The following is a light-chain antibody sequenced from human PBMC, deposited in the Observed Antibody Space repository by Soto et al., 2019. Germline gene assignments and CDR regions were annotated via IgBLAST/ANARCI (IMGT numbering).Light chain of an antibody. Sequence: QSALTQPASVSGSPGQSITISCTGTSSDVGGYNYVSWYQQHPGKAPKLMIYEGSKRPSGISSRFSGSKSGNTASLTFSGLQAEDEADFYCCSYASSGTYGFGTGTKVTV. CDR2: EGS. J-gene: IGLJ1*01. V-gene: IGLV2-23*01. CDR1: SSDVGGYNY. CDR3: CSYASSGTYG.